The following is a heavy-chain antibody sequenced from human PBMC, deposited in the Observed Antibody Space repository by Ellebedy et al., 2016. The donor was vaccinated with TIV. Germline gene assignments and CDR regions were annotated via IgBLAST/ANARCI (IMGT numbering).Heavy chain of an antibody. D-gene: IGHD2-8*01. CDR3: ARVRSVYYYMDV. Sequence: GESLKISCTDSGLTFNTYSMNWVRQAPGKGLEWVSYISGSGNTKYYTDSVKGRFTISRDNAKNSLYLHMNSLRAEDTAVYYCARVRSVYYYMDVWGKGTTVTVSS. V-gene: IGHV3-48*04. J-gene: IGHJ6*03. CDR1: GLTFNTYS. CDR2: ISGSGNTK.